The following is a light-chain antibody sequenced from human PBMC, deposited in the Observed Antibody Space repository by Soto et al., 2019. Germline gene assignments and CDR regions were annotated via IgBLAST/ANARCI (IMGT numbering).Light chain of an antibody. J-gene: IGLJ3*02. CDR1: SSNIGSNT. Sequence: QSVLTQPPSVSGTPGQRVTISCSGSSSNIGSNTVNWYQQLPGPAPKLLTYGYNQRPSGVPDRFSGSKSGTSASLAISGRQSEDEAAYLCAAWEDTRQGPVCGGGTKLTVL. V-gene: IGLV1-44*01. CDR2: GYN. CDR3: AAWEDTRQGPV.